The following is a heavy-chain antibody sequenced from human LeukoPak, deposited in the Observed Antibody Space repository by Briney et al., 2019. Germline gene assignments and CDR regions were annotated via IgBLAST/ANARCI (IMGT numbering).Heavy chain of an antibody. D-gene: IGHD3-22*01. V-gene: IGHV4-34*01. J-gene: IGHJ4*02. CDR1: SGSIRSHY. CDR3: ARGGYYYDSSGSDFDY. CDR2: INHSGST. Sequence: SETLSLTCTVSSGSIRSHYWSWIRQPPGKGLEWIGEINHSGSTNYNPSLKSRVTISVDTSKNQFSLKLSSVTAADTAVYYCARGGYYYDSSGSDFDYWGQGTLVTVSS.